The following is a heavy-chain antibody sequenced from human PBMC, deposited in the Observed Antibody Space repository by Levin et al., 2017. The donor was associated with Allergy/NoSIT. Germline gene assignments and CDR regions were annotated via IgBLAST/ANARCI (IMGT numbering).Heavy chain of an antibody. CDR2: ISYDGSNK. V-gene: IGHV3-30-3*01. CDR1: GFTFSSYA. J-gene: IGHJ4*02. D-gene: IGHD6-19*01. Sequence: GGSLRLSCAASGFTFSSYAMHWVRQAPGKGLEWVAVISYDGSNKYYADSVKGRFTISRDNSKNTLYLQMNSLRAEDTAVYYCARDRGYSSGWYSAGFDYWGQGTLVTVSS. CDR3: ARDRGYSSGWYSAGFDY.